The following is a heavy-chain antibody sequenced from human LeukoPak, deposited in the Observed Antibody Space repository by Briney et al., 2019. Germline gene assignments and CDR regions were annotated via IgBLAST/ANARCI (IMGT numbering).Heavy chain of an antibody. D-gene: IGHD6-13*01. Sequence: SETLSLTCAVYGGSFSGYYWSWLRQPPGKGLEWIGEINHSGSTNYNPSLKSRVTISVDTSKNQFSLKLSSVTAADTAVYYCARETLASEGIAAAGTSDYWGQGTLVTVSS. J-gene: IGHJ4*02. CDR2: INHSGST. CDR3: ARETLASEGIAAAGTSDY. V-gene: IGHV4-34*01. CDR1: GGSFSGYY.